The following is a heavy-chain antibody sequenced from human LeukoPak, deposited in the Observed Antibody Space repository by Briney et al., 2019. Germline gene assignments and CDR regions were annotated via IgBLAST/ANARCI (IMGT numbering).Heavy chain of an antibody. J-gene: IGHJ3*02. CDR2: FDPEDGET. CDR1: GYTLTELS. Sequence: ASVKVSCKVSGYTLTELSMHWVRQAPGKGLEWMGGFDPEDGETIYAQKFQGRVTMTEDTSTDTAYMELSSLRSEDTAVYYCATETHRAFIDAFDIWGQGTKVTVSS. V-gene: IGHV1-24*01. CDR3: ATETHRAFIDAFDI.